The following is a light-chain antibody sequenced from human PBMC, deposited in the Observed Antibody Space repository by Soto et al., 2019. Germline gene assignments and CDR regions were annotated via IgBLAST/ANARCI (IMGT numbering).Light chain of an antibody. J-gene: IGLJ2*01. CDR1: SSNIGAGYD. V-gene: IGLV1-40*01. CDR2: DNY. CDR3: QSYDSSLRGV. Sequence: QSVLTQPPSVSGAPGQRVTISCTGSSSNIGAGYDVHWYQQLPGTAPELLIYDNYNRPSGVPDRFSGSKSGTSASLAITGLQAEDEADYYCQSYDSSLRGVFGGGTKLTVL.